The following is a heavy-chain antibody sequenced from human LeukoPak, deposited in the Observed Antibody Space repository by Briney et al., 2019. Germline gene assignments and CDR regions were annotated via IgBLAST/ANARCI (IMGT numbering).Heavy chain of an antibody. J-gene: IGHJ4*02. CDR1: GFTFSSYA. CDR2: INTDVNTT. V-gene: IGHV3-74*01. D-gene: IGHD6-6*01. CDR3: VREYSTSGGRYFDY. Sequence: GRSLRLSCAASGFTFSSYAMHWVRQAPGKGLVWVSRINTDVNTTTYADSVKGRFTISRDNAKNTLNLQMNSLRDDDTAVYYCVREYSTSGGRYFDYWGQGTLVTVSS.